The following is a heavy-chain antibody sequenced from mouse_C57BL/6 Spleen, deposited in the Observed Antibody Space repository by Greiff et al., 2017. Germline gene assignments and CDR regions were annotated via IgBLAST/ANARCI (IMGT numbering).Heavy chain of an antibody. CDR3: ARRTNSAWFAY. J-gene: IGHJ3*01. D-gene: IGHD1-3*01. V-gene: IGHV1-18*01. CDR2: INPNNGGT. Sequence: VQLKQSGPELVQPGASVKIPCKASGYTFTDYNMDWVKQSHGKSLEWIGDINPNNGGTIYTQKFKGKATLTVDKSSSTAYMELRSLTSEDTAVYYCARRTNSAWFAYWGQGTLVTVSA. CDR1: GYTFTDYN.